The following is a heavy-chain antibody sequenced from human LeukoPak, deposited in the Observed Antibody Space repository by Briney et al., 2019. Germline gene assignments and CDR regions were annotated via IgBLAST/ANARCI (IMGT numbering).Heavy chain of an antibody. Sequence: GASLKISCAASGFTFSSYWMSWVRQAPGKGLEWVANIKQDGSEKYYVDSVKGRFTISRDNAKNSLYLQMNSLRAEDTAVYYCARRKLSGSYSSYYYYYYMDVWGKGTTVTVSS. J-gene: IGHJ6*03. CDR3: ARRKLSGSYSSYYYYYYMDV. V-gene: IGHV3-7*01. CDR2: IKQDGSEK. D-gene: IGHD1-26*01. CDR1: GFTFSSYW.